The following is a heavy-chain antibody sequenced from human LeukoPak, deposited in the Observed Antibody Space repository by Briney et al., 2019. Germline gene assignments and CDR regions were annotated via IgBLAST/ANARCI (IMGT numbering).Heavy chain of an antibody. CDR2: ISGSGGST. Sequence: GGSLRLSCAASGFTFSSYAMGWVRQAPGKGLEWVSAISGSGGSTYYADSVKGRFTISRDNSKNTLYLQMNSLRAEDTAVYYCAKKRPVAGTPYYFDYWGQGTLVTVSS. V-gene: IGHV3-23*01. J-gene: IGHJ4*02. CDR3: AKKRPVAGTPYYFDY. D-gene: IGHD6-19*01. CDR1: GFTFSSYA.